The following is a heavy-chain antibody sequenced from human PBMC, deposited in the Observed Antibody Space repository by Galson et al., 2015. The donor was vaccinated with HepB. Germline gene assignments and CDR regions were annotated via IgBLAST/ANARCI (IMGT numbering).Heavy chain of an antibody. CDR3: ARDWGIAVAGTWWFDP. D-gene: IGHD6-19*01. CDR1: GLIFSSYN. J-gene: IGHJ5*02. V-gene: IGHV3-21*01. Sequence: SLRLSCAASGLIFSSYNMNWVRQAPGKGLEWVSSITSSSDYIYYADSVKGRFTISRDNAKNSLYLQMNSLRAEDTAVYYCARDWGIAVAGTWWFDPWGQGTLVTVSS. CDR2: ITSSSDYI.